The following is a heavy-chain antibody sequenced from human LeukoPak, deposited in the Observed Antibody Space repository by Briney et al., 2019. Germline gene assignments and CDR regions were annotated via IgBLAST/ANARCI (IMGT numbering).Heavy chain of an antibody. CDR2: ISSSSSYI. Sequence: PGGSLRLSCAASGFTFSSYSMNWVRQAPGKGLEWVSSISSSSSYIYYADSVKGRFTISRDNAKNSLYLQMNSLRAEDTAVYYCARDLGSGYSDAFDIWGQGTMVTVSS. J-gene: IGHJ3*02. D-gene: IGHD3-3*01. CDR3: ARDLGSGYSDAFDI. V-gene: IGHV3-21*01. CDR1: GFTFSSYS.